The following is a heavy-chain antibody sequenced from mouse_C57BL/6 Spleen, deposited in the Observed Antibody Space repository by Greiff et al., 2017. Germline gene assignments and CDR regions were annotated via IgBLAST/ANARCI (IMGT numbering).Heavy chain of an antibody. V-gene: IGHV1-50*01. CDR3: ARRPSYYGSTQFAY. CDR2: IDPSDSYT. J-gene: IGHJ3*01. D-gene: IGHD1-1*01. CDR1: GYTFTSYW. Sequence: VQLQQPGAELVKPGASVKLSCKASGYTFTSYWMQWVKQRPGQGLEWIGEIDPSDSYTNYNQKFKGKATLTVDTSSSTAYMQLSSLTSEDSAVYYCARRPSYYGSTQFAYWGQGTLVTVSA.